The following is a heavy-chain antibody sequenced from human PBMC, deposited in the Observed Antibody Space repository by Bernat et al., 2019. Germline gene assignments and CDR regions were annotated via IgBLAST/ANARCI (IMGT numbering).Heavy chain of an antibody. CDR3: ARSREVAGTRGYYYYYGMDV. D-gene: IGHD6-19*01. V-gene: IGHV3-33*01. CDR1: GFTFSSYG. CDR2: IWCDGSNK. Sequence: QVQLVESGGGVVQPGRSLRLSCAASGFTFSSYGMHWVRQAPGKGLEWVGVIWCDGSNKYYSYCVKGRFTISRDNSKNTLYLQMNSLRAEDTAVYYCARSREVAGTRGYYYYYGMDVWGQGTTVTVSS. J-gene: IGHJ6*02.